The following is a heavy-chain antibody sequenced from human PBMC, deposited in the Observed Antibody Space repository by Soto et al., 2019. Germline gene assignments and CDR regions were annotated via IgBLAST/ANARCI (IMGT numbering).Heavy chain of an antibody. V-gene: IGHV4-30-2*01. CDR2: IYHSGST. D-gene: IGHD4-17*01. J-gene: IGHJ6*02. CDR1: GGSISSGGYS. CDR3: ARAHYGDYGYVMDV. Sequence: QLQLQESGSGLVKPSQTLSLTCAVSGGSISSGGYSWSWIRQPPGKGLEWIGYIYHSGSTYYNPSLKSLVSISVDRSKNQFSLKLSSVTAADTAVYYGARAHYGDYGYVMDVWGQGTTVTVSS.